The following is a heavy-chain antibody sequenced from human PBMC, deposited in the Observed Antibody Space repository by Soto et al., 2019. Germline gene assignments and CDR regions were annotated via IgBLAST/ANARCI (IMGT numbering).Heavy chain of an antibody. V-gene: IGHV4-59*11. CDR1: GGSISSHY. CDR2: IYYSGST. CDR3: ARDRIAVAGSVYYYGMDV. D-gene: IGHD6-19*01. J-gene: IGHJ6*02. Sequence: TSETLSLTCTVSGGSISSHYWSWIRQPTGKGLEWIGYIYYSGSTNYNPSLKSRVTISVDTSKNQFSLKLSSVTAADTAVYYCARDRIAVAGSVYYYGMDVWGQGTTVTVSS.